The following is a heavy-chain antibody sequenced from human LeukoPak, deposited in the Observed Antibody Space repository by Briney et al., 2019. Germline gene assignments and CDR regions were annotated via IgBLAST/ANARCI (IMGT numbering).Heavy chain of an antibody. CDR2: ISGSGDTT. D-gene: IGHD6-25*01. Sequence: GGSLRLSCAASGFTFSSYAMHWVRPAPGKGLEWVSTISGSGDTTYFADSVKGRFTISRDNSKNTLDLQMSSLRGEDTAVYYCAKGSGGDYSAFDIWGQGTMVTVSP. CDR3: AKGSGGDYSAFDI. J-gene: IGHJ3*02. CDR1: GFTFSSYA. V-gene: IGHV3-23*01.